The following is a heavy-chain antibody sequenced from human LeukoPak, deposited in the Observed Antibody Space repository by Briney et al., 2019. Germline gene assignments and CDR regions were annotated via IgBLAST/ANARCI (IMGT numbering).Heavy chain of an antibody. Sequence: SETLSLTCAVSGTSISPYYWSWIRQPPGKGLEWIGYIYYSGSTNYNPSLKSRVTISIDTSENQVSLILRSVTAADTAVYYCAREVGDSDSDNWFDPWGQGTLVTVPS. CDR3: AREVGDSDSDNWFDP. CDR2: IYYSGST. J-gene: IGHJ5*02. V-gene: IGHV4-59*01. D-gene: IGHD2-21*02. CDR1: GTSISPYY.